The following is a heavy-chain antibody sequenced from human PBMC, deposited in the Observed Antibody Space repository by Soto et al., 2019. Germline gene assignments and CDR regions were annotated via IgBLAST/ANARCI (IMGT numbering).Heavy chain of an antibody. CDR1: GFTFSSCG. Sequence: GGSPRLSCAASGFTFSSCGMHWVRQAPGKGLEWVAVISYDGSNKYYADSVKGRFTISRDNSKNTLYLQMNSLRAEDTAVYYCAKAQALAYCGGDCYSLDYWGQGTLVTVSS. CDR2: ISYDGSNK. CDR3: AKAQALAYCGGDCYSLDY. V-gene: IGHV3-30*18. J-gene: IGHJ4*02. D-gene: IGHD2-21*02.